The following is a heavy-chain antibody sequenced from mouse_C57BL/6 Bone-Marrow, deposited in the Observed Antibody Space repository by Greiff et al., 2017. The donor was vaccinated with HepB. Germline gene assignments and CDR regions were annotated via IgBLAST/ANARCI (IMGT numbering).Heavy chain of an antibody. CDR3: ASSYYYGLDY. J-gene: IGHJ2*01. CDR1: GYTFTSYW. CDR2: IDPSDSYT. V-gene: IGHV1-59*01. Sequence: QVQLQQPGAELVRPGTSVKLSCKASGYTFTSYWIHWVKQRPGQGLEWIGVIDPSDSYTNYNQKFKGKATLTVDTSSSTAYMQLSSLTSEDSAVYYCASSYYYGLDYWGQGTTLTVSS. D-gene: IGHD1-1*01.